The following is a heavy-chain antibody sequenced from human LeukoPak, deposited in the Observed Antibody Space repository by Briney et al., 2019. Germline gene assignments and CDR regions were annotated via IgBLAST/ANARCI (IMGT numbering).Heavy chain of an antibody. CDR1: GFTFSSYG. D-gene: IGHD3-22*01. CDR2: IWYDGSNK. CDR3: ARVGNYYDSSGPFGY. J-gene: IGHJ4*02. V-gene: IGHV3-33*01. Sequence: PEGSLRLSCAASGFTFSSYGMHWVRQAPGKGLEWVAVIWYDGSNKYYADSVKGRFTISRDNSKNTLYLQMNSLRAEDTAVYYCARVGNYYDSSGPFGYWGQGTLVTVSS.